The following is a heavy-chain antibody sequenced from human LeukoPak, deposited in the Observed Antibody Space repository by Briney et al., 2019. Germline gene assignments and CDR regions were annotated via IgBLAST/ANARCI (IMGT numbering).Heavy chain of an antibody. Sequence: TSETLSLTCTVSGGSISSYYWSWIRQSPGKGLEWIGSIYNSASTHYNPSLKSRVTILVDTSKNEFSLKMTSVTAADTAMYYCARNSTSGFFDYWGQGTLATVSS. J-gene: IGHJ4*02. CDR3: ARNSTSGFFDY. V-gene: IGHV4-59*08. CDR1: GGSISSYY. CDR2: IYNSAST. D-gene: IGHD2/OR15-2a*01.